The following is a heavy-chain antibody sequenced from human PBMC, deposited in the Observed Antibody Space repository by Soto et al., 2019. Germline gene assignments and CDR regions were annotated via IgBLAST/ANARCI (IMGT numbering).Heavy chain of an antibody. J-gene: IGHJ5*02. Sequence: QLQLQESGSGLVRPSQTLSLTCAVSGGSISSGGHSWNWIRQPSGKGLEWIGNIYHSGGTLYSPSLKGRVAISVDKSKNQFSLKLNSVTAADTAVYYCDRDHLEGNWFDPWGQGTLVTVSS. V-gene: IGHV4-30-2*01. CDR2: IYHSGGT. CDR1: GGSISSGGHS. CDR3: DRDHLEGNWFDP.